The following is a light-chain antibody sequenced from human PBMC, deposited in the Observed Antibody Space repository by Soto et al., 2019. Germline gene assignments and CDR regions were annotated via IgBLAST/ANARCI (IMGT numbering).Light chain of an antibody. CDR2: GAS. V-gene: IGKV3-20*01. CDR1: QRVSSSY. J-gene: IGKJ4*01. Sequence: EVVLTQSPGTLPLSPGEGATLSCRASQRVSSSYLAWYQQKPGQAPRLLIYGASSRAAGIPDRFSGSGSGTDFILSISRLEPEDFAVYFCQQYGSSPFTFGGGTKVEIK. CDR3: QQYGSSPFT.